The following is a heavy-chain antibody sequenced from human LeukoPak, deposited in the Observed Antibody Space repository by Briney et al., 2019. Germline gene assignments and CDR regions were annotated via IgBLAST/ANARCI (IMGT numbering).Heavy chain of an antibody. CDR2: ISYDESSK. V-gene: IGHV3-30*03. CDR3: ARGRYYDSSGYFDY. CDR1: GFTLSSNG. D-gene: IGHD3-22*01. Sequence: PGRSLRLSCAASGFTLSSNGIHWVRQAPGRGLEWVAVISYDESSKYYADSVKGRFTVSRDNSKNTVFLQMNSLRTEDTAVYYCARGRYYDSSGYFDYWGQGTLVTVSS. J-gene: IGHJ4*02.